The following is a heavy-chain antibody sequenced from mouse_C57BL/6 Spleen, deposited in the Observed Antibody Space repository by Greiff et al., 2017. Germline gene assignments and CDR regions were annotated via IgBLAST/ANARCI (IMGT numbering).Heavy chain of an antibody. V-gene: IGHV1-7*01. CDR3: ERSYDYDEDRRLDY. CDR2: INTSSGYN. CDR1: GYTFTSSW. Sequence: QVQLQQSGAELAKPAASVQLSCQASGYTFTSSWMHWLKQRPGQGLEWIGYINTSSGYNKYNQKFKDKSTLTADKSSSTAYMQLSSLTYEDSAVYYCERSYDYDEDRRLDYWGPGTTLTVSS. J-gene: IGHJ2*01. D-gene: IGHD2-4*01.